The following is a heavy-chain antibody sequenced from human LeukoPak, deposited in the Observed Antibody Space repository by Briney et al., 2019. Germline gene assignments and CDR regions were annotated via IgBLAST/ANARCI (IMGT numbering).Heavy chain of an antibody. J-gene: IGHJ5*02. V-gene: IGHV4-30-2*01. D-gene: IGHD6-19*01. CDR1: GGSISSGGYY. Sequence: TSQTLSLTCTVSGGSISSGGYYWSWIRQPPGKGLEWIGYIYHSGSTYYNPSLKSRVTISVGRSKNQFSLKLSSVTAADTAVYYCARSSSGWFANWFDPWGQGTLVTVSS. CDR2: IYHSGST. CDR3: ARSSSGWFANWFDP.